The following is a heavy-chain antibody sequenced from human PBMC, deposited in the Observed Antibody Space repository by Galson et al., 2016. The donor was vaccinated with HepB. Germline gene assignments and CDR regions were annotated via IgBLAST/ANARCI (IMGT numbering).Heavy chain of an antibody. D-gene: IGHD3-9*01. CDR3: ARRAGDVLAGYWFDP. CDR2: IIPIFGTA. CDR1: GGTFSSYG. J-gene: IGHJ5*02. V-gene: IGHV1-69*13. Sequence: SVKVSCKASGGTFSSYGISWVRQAPGQGLEWMGGIIPIFGTANYAQKFQGRVTIIADESTKTAYMELSSLRSEDTAVYFCARRAGDVLAGYWFDPWGQGTLVPVSS.